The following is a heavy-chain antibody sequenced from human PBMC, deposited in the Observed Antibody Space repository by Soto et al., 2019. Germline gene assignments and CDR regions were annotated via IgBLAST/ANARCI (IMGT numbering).Heavy chain of an antibody. Sequence: QVQLQQWGAGLLKPSETLSLTCAVYGGSFSGYYWSWIRQPPGKGLEWIGEINHSGSTNYNPSLKSRVTISVDTSKNQFSLKLSSVTAADTAVYYCASGRGNYYGSGSYYNSRYYYYMDVWGKGTTVTVSS. CDR1: GGSFSGYY. J-gene: IGHJ6*03. CDR2: INHSGST. CDR3: ASGRGNYYGSGSYYNSRYYYYMDV. D-gene: IGHD3-10*01. V-gene: IGHV4-34*01.